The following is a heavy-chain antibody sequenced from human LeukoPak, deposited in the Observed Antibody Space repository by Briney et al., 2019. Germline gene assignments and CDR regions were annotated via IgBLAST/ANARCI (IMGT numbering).Heavy chain of an antibody. D-gene: IGHD3-10*01. V-gene: IGHV4-39*07. CDR1: GGSISSSSYY. J-gene: IGHJ3*02. CDR2: IYYSGST. Sequence: SETLSLTCTVSGGSISSSSYYWGWIRQPPGKGLEWIGSIYYSGSTYYNPSLKSRVTISVDTSKNQFSLKLSSVTAADTAVYYCARDRRVGWRGAFDIWGQGTMVTVSS. CDR3: ARDRRVGWRGAFDI.